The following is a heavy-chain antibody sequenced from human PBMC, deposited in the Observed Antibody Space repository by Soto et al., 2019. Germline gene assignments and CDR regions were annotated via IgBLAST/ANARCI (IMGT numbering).Heavy chain of an antibody. J-gene: IGHJ2*01. CDR3: ARESHDILTGPPWVWYFDL. Sequence: QVQLQQWGAGPLRPLETLSLTCGVSGGSFSGYYWAWIRQSPGKGLAWIGEINDRGSINYNPSLKSRVSISLDTSKNHYSLHLRSVTAADSAVYYCARESHDILTGPPWVWYFDLWGRGTLVTVSS. CDR1: GGSFSGYY. CDR2: INDRGSI. V-gene: IGHV4-34*01. D-gene: IGHD3-9*01.